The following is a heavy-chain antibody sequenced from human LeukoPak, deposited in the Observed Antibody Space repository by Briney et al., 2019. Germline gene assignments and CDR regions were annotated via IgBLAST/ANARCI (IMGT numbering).Heavy chain of an antibody. Sequence: PGGSLRLSCAAPKFTFSDYWMSWVRQAPGKGLEWVATIKPDGSETYYVDSVKGQITISRDNAKDSLYLHMNSLRAEDTAVYYCARERLAAFDLWGHGTLVIVSS. J-gene: IGHJ3*01. CDR1: KFTFSDYW. CDR3: ARERLAAFDL. CDR2: IKPDGSET. V-gene: IGHV3-7*04.